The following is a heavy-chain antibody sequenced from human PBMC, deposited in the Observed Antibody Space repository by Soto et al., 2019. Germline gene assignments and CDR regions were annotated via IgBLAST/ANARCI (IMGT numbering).Heavy chain of an antibody. V-gene: IGHV3-21*01. D-gene: IGHD6-19*01. CDR1: GFTFTNST. CDR3: ARVRSGWCDY. CDR2: ITSSSSYI. Sequence: EVQLVESGGGLVKPGGSLRLSCATSGFTFTNSTMNWFRQAPGEGLEWVSSITSSSSYIYYADSVKGRFTISRDNAKNSRYLQMNSLRAEDTAVYYCARVRSGWCDYWGQGTLVTVSS. J-gene: IGHJ4*02.